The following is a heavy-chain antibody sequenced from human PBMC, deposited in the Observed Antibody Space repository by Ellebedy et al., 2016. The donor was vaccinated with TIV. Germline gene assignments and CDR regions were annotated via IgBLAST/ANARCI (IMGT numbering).Heavy chain of an antibody. CDR2: ISYDGSNK. J-gene: IGHJ3*02. V-gene: IGHV3-30-3*01. CDR3: ARENSGRHAFDI. Sequence: PGGSLRLSCAASGFTFSSYAMHWVRQAPGKGLEWVAVISYDGSNKYYADSVKGRFTISRDNSKNTLYLQMNSLRAEDTAVYYCARENSGRHAFDIWGQGTMVTVSS. CDR1: GFTFSSYA. D-gene: IGHD1-26*01.